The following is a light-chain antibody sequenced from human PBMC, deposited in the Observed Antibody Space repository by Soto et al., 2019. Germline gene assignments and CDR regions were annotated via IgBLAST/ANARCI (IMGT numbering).Light chain of an antibody. V-gene: IGKV3-20*01. Sequence: EVVLTQSTGTLSLSPCERATLSCRASQSVNSNYLAWYQQKRGQAPRLLIYGASSRATGIPERFSGSGSGTDFTLTISRLEREDFAVYYCQESPRTFGQGTKVDIK. CDR1: QSVNSNY. CDR3: QESPRT. J-gene: IGKJ1*01. CDR2: GAS.